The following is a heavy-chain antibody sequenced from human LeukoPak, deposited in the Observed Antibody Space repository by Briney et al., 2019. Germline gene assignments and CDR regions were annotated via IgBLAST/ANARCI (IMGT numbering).Heavy chain of an antibody. CDR3: ARDAPPLYYYDSSGLGFDY. CDR2: IYSGGST. V-gene: IGHV3-66*01. CDR1: GFTFSSYS. D-gene: IGHD3-22*01. Sequence: GGSLRLSCAASGFTFSSYSMNWVRQAPGKGLEWVSVIYSGGSTYYADSMKGRFTISRDNSKNTLYLQMNSLRAEDTAVYYCARDAPPLYYYDSSGLGFDYWGQGTLVTVSS. J-gene: IGHJ4*02.